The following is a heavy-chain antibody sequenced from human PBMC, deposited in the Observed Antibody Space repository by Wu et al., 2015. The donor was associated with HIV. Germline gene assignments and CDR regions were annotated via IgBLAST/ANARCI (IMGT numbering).Heavy chain of an antibody. Sequence: QVQLLQSGGEVKKPGASVKVSCKASGYSFSDYHVHWVRQAPGQGLEWMGWINQNSGGATYAQKFQGRVAMTRDTSISTAFMELSRLRFDDTAIYYCARAHRPVADALELDYWGQGTLVIVS. J-gene: IGHJ4*02. CDR1: GYSFSDYH. D-gene: IGHD6-19*01. CDR3: ARAHRPVADALELDY. CDR2: INQNSGGA. V-gene: IGHV1-2*02.